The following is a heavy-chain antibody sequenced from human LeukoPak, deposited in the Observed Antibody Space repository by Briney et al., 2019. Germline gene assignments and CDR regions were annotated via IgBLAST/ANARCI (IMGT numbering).Heavy chain of an antibody. J-gene: IGHJ4*02. CDR2: IIPIFGTA. D-gene: IGHD1-26*01. CDR3: ARSPEYSGSYHFDY. Sequence: VKVSCKASAGTFSSYAISWVRQAPGQGLEWMGGIIPIFGTANYAQKFQGRVTITADESTSTAYMELSSLRSEDTAVYYCARSPEYSGSYHFDYWGQGTLVTVSS. V-gene: IGHV1-69*13. CDR1: AGTFSSYA.